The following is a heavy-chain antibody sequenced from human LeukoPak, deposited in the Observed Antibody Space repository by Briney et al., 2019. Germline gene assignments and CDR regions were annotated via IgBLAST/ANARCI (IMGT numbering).Heavy chain of an antibody. CDR1: GGSFSNYY. CDR3: APIFGDYSDFDS. CDR2: TTHHGRT. V-gene: IGHV4-34*01. D-gene: IGHD4-17*01. Sequence: SETLSLTCAVYGGSFSNYYLSWVRQPPGKGLEWIGETTHHGRTNYNPSLKSRVTISVDTSKNQFSLRLSSVAAADTAVYYCAPIFGDYSDFDSWGQGTLVTVSS. J-gene: IGHJ4*02.